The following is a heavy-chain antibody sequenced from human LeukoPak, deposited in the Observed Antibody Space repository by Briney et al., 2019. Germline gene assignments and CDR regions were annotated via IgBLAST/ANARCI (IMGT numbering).Heavy chain of an antibody. CDR3: ARVGYYYHY. D-gene: IGHD3-22*01. Sequence: GGSLRLSCAASAFTFSSYWMSWVRQGPGKGLEWVATIKQDGSEKDFVDSVKGRFTISRDNAKNSLYLQMNSLRAEDTALYYCARVGYYYHYWGQGTLVTVSS. CDR2: IKQDGSEK. J-gene: IGHJ4*02. CDR1: AFTFSSYW. V-gene: IGHV3-7*01.